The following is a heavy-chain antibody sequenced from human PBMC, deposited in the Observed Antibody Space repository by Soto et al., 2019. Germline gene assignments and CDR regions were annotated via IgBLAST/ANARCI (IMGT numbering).Heavy chain of an antibody. CDR1: GFTFSGYN. Sequence: EVQLVESGGGLVQPGGSLRLSCAASGFTFSGYNMNWVRQAPGKGLEWLSHFSGGSTITYYADSVKGRFTISRDNAKSSMYLQMNSLRDEDTAVYYCARVRIPLTGTGGYYFDYWGQGALVTVSS. V-gene: IGHV3-48*02. CDR2: FSGGSTIT. J-gene: IGHJ4*02. D-gene: IGHD6-19*01. CDR3: ARVRIPLTGTGGYYFDY.